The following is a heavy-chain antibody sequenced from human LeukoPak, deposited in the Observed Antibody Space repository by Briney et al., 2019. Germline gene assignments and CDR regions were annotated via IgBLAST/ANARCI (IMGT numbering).Heavy chain of an antibody. D-gene: IGHD1-26*01. CDR3: ARSVGATSVDY. V-gene: IGHV4-59*08. CDR1: GGSISGYY. J-gene: IGHJ4*02. CDR2: LYYSGIT. Sequence: PSETLSLTCTVSGGSISGYYWSWIRQPPGKGLEWIGYLYYSGITKYNPSLKSRVTISVDTSKNHFSLRLSSVTAADSAVYYCARSVGATSVDYWGQGTLVTVSS.